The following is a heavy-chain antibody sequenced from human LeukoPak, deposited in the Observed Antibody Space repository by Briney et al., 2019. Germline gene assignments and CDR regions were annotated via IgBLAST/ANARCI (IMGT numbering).Heavy chain of an antibody. J-gene: IGHJ5*02. Sequence: SVKVSCKASGGTFSSYAISWVRQAPGQGLEWMGGIIPIFGTANYAQKFQGRVTITTDESTSTAYMELSSLRSEDTAVYYCAREDGNSGYDLSWFDPWGQGTLVTVSS. CDR1: GGTFSSYA. V-gene: IGHV1-69*05. CDR3: AREDGNSGYDLSWFDP. D-gene: IGHD5-12*01. CDR2: IIPIFGTA.